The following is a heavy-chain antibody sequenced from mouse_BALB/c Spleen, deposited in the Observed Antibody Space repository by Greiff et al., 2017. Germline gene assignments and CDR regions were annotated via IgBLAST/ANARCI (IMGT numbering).Heavy chain of an antibody. D-gene: IGHD2-10*02. CDR1: GFTFSSFG. CDR2: ISSGSSTI. CDR3: ASPPYGNYVGNWFAY. Sequence: DVKLVESGGGLVQPGGSRKLSCAASGFTFSSFGMHWVRQAPEKGLEWVAYISSGSSTIYYADTVKGRFTISRDNPKNTLFLQMTSLRSEDTAMYYCASPPYGNYVGNWFAYWGQGTLVTVSA. V-gene: IGHV5-17*02. J-gene: IGHJ3*01.